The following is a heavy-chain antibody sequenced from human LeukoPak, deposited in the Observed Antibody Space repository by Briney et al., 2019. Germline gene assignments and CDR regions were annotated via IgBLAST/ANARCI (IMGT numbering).Heavy chain of an antibody. Sequence: PGGSLRLSCAASGFTFSDYYMSWIRQAPGKGLEWVANIKEDGSERNYVDSVKGRFIISRDNAKNSLFLQMTSLRAEDTAVYYCARGRKWLQPIDLWGQGTLVTVSS. CDR1: GFTFSDYY. J-gene: IGHJ4*02. CDR3: ARGRKWLQPIDL. D-gene: IGHD5-24*01. V-gene: IGHV3-7*01. CDR2: IKEDGSER.